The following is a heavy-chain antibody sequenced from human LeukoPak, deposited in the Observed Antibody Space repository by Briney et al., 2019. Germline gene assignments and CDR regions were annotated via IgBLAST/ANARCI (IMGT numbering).Heavy chain of an antibody. Sequence: PGGSLRLSCAASGFTFSSYWMSWVRQAPGKGLEWVSAISGSGGSTYYADSVKGRFTISRDNSKNTLYLQMNSLRAEDTAVYYCVKAGSRWLHHFDYWGQGTLVTVSS. J-gene: IGHJ4*02. V-gene: IGHV3-23*01. CDR1: GFTFSSYW. CDR2: ISGSGGST. CDR3: VKAGSRWLHHFDY. D-gene: IGHD5-24*01.